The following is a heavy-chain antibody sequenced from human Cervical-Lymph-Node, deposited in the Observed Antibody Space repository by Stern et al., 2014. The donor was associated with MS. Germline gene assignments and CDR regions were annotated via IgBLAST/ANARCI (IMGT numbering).Heavy chain of an antibody. CDR1: GGSVSSTNW. V-gene: IGHV4-4*02. CDR3: ARERQQYCNSEGCSYWYFDL. CDR2: IYHSGAS. D-gene: IGHD2/OR15-2a*01. Sequence: QVQLQESGPGLVKPSGTLSLTCAVSGGSVSSTNWWSWVRQSPGKGLEWIWHIYHSGASNYRPSLRSRVSISLDNSKNHLTLHLTSVTAADTAVYYCARERQQYCNSEGCSYWYFDLWGRGTLVTVSS. J-gene: IGHJ2*01.